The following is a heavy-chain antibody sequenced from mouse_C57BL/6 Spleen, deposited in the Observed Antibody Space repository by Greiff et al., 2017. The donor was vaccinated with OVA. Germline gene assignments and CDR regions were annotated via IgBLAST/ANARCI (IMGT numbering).Heavy chain of an antibody. CDR3: TSRGY. V-gene: IGHV6-6*01. CDR2: IRNKANNHAT. Sequence: EVKLQESGGGLVQPGGSMKLSCAASGFTFSDAWMDWVRQSPEKGLEWVAVIRNKANNHATYYAESVKGRFTISRDDSKSSVYLQMNSLRAEDTGIYYCTSRGYWGQGTTLTVSS. J-gene: IGHJ2*01. CDR1: GFTFSDAW.